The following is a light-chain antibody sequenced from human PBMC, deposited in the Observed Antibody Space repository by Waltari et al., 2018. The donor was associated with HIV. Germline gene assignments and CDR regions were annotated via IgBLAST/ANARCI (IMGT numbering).Light chain of an antibody. CDR1: QDIRNF. Sequence: DIQMNQSPSSLSASIGDRVTITCQASQDIRNFLNWYQQKPGKAPELLIHDASNWETGVPSRFSGSGSETHFTLTISGLQLEVFASYFCQHYDGLPIPFGTGTRL. J-gene: IGKJ3*01. CDR3: QHYDGLPIP. V-gene: IGKV1-33*01. CDR2: DAS.